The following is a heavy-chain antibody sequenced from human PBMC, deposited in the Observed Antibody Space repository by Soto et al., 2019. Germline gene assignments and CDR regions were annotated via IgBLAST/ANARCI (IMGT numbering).Heavy chain of an antibody. CDR1: GGSISSGDYY. CDR3: ARGFRGTYYVWWFFDL. CDR2: VYYSGST. Sequence: QVQLQESGPGLVKPSQTLSLNCNVSGGSISSGDYYWSWVRQAPGKGLEWIGYVYYSGSTYYNPSLPSRVTMSVDTSNNQFSLKLTSVTAADTAVYYCARGFRGTYYVWWFFDLWGRGSLVSVSS. V-gene: IGHV4-30-4*01. J-gene: IGHJ2*01. D-gene: IGHD1-26*01.